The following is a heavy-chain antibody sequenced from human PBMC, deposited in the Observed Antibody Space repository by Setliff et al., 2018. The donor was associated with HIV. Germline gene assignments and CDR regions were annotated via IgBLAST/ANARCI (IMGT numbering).Heavy chain of an antibody. D-gene: IGHD3-10*01. Sequence: ASVKVSCKASGYTFTNNFIHWVRQAPGQGLEWMGWISPYDAARKISQKFRGRVSLTTDTSINTAYMELGGLHSDDTAVYYCARQPYDSRSFGWFDPWGQGTLVTVSS. V-gene: IGHV1-2*02. CDR1: GYTFTNNF. CDR3: ARQPYDSRSFGWFDP. J-gene: IGHJ5*02. CDR2: ISPYDAAR.